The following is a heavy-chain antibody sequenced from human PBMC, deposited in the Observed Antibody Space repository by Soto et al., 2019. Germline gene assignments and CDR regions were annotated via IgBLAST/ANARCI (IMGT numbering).Heavy chain of an antibody. Sequence: SVKVSCKASGGTFSSYGINWVRQAPGQGLEWMGGSIPIFRTADYAQKFQGRVTIAADESTSTAYMELRSLRSEDTAVYYCATGPYSSSSYYSYYYYDLDVWGQGTTVTVSS. CDR2: SIPIFRTA. J-gene: IGHJ6*02. CDR3: ATGPYSSSSYYSYYYYDLDV. V-gene: IGHV1-69*13. CDR1: GGTFSSYG. D-gene: IGHD6-6*01.